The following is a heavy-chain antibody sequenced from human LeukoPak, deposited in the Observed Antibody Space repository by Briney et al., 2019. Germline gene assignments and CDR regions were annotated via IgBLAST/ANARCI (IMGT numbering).Heavy chain of an antibody. J-gene: IGHJ4*02. V-gene: IGHV3-23*01. CDR1: ESTFSSCA. CDR3: AKARGRDGYKDELDY. Sequence: GGSLRLSCAASESTFSSCAMSWVRQAPGEGLEWVSVISGSGGSTYYADSVKGRFTISRDNSKNTLYLQMNSLRAKDTAVYYCAKARGRDGYKDELDYWGQGTLVTVSS. CDR2: ISGSGGST. D-gene: IGHD5-24*01.